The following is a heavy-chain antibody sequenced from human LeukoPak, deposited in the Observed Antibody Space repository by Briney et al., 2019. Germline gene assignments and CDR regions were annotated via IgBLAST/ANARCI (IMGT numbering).Heavy chain of an antibody. J-gene: IGHJ3*02. D-gene: IGHD3-10*01. CDR1: GGSFSGYY. CDR2: INHSGST. V-gene: IGHV4-34*01. Sequence: SETLSLTCAVYGGSFSGYYWSWIRQPPGKGLGWIGEINHSGSTNYNPSLKSRVTISVDTSKNQFSLKLISVSAADTAVYFCARGGVNDGFDIWGQGTMVTVSP. CDR3: ARGGVNDGFDI.